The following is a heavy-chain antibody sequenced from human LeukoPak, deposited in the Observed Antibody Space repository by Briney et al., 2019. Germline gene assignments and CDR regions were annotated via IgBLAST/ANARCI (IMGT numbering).Heavy chain of an antibody. Sequence: SETLSLTFAGNGLAYNQYHWTWIRQAPGKGLEWIGEIKHSGSTNYNPSLKSRVTISVDTSKNHFSLKLSSVTAADTALYYSSRPRTLPTFHVVTFYYCYIDGWGKGTTVAVSS. CDR3: SRPRTLPTFHVVTFYYCYIDG. CDR1: GLAYNQYH. CDR2: IKHSGST. D-gene: IGHD2-15*01. J-gene: IGHJ6*03. V-gene: IGHV4-34*01.